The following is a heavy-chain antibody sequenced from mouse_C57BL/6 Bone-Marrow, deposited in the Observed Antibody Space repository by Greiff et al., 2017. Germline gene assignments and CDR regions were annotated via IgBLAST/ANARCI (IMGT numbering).Heavy chain of an antibody. D-gene: IGHD2-2*01. Sequence: QVQLQQPGAELVKPGASVKMSCKASGYTFTSYWITWVKQRPGQGLEWIGDIYPGSGSTNYNEKFKSKATLTVDTSSSTAYMQLSSLTSEDSAVYYWAREGLWLRLLWYFDVWGTGTTVTVSS. V-gene: IGHV1-55*01. CDR2: IYPGSGST. CDR3: AREGLWLRLLWYFDV. J-gene: IGHJ1*03. CDR1: GYTFTSYW.